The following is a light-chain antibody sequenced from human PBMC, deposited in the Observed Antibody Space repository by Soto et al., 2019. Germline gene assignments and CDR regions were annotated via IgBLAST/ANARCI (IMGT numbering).Light chain of an antibody. CDR3: SHALQPPPA. V-gene: IGKV2-28*01. Sequence: DIVLTQSPLSLPVTPGEPASICCRSSQSLLHRSGYHYLDWYLQKPGQSPQLLIYLGSNRATGVPDRFSGSGSGTDFTLKISRVEVEDVGVYYCSHALQPPPAFGQGTKVEIK. CDR2: LGS. J-gene: IGKJ1*01. CDR1: QSLLHRSGYHY.